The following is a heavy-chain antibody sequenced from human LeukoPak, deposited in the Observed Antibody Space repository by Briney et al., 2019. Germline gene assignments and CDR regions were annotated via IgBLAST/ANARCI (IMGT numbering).Heavy chain of an antibody. CDR2: ISGNGGST. Sequence: PGGSLRLSCAASGFTFSSYVMSWVRQAPGKGLEWVSGISGNGGSTYYADSVKGRFIISRDNSKNTLYLQMNSLRAEDTAVYYCAKDPGIYSGYDRRFDSWGQGTLVTVSS. J-gene: IGHJ4*02. V-gene: IGHV3-23*01. CDR3: AKDPGIYSGYDRRFDS. D-gene: IGHD5-12*01. CDR1: GFTFSSYV.